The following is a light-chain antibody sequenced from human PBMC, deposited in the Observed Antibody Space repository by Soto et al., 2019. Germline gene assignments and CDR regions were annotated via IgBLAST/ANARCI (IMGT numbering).Light chain of an antibody. CDR2: TVT. CDR1: SSDVGGYNY. CDR3: CSYAGSSSYV. J-gene: IGLJ1*01. V-gene: IGLV2-11*01. Sequence: SVLTQPRSVSGSPGQSVTISCTGTSSDVGGYNYVSWYQQHPGKAPKLMIYTVTKRPSGVPDRFSGSKSDNTASLTIFGLQADDEADYYCCSYAGSSSYVFGTGTKVTVL.